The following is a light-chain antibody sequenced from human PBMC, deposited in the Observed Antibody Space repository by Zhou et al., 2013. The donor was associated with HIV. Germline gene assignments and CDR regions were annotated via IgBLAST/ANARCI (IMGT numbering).Light chain of an antibody. CDR1: QGIGYS. CDR3: QKYNSAPRT. J-gene: IGKJ1*01. V-gene: IGKV1-27*01. Sequence: DIQMTQSPSSLSASVGDRVTITCRASQGIGYSLAWYQQQPGRVPKLLIYTASILQSGVPSRFSGVGSGTDFTLTISSLQPEDVGTYYCQKYNSAPRTFGQGTKVEIK. CDR2: TAS.